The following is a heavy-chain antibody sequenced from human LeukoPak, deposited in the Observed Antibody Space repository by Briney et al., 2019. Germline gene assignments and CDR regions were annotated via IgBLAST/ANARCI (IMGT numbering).Heavy chain of an antibody. CDR3: ARDMGEDGYNSDWFDP. Sequence: ASVKVSCKASGYTFTGYYMHWVRQAPGQGLEWMGWINPNSGGTNYAQKFQGRVTMTRDTSTSTVYMELSSLRSEDTAVYYCARDMGEDGYNSDWFDPWGQGTLVTVSS. V-gene: IGHV1-2*02. J-gene: IGHJ5*02. CDR2: INPNSGGT. CDR1: GYTFTGYY. D-gene: IGHD5-24*01.